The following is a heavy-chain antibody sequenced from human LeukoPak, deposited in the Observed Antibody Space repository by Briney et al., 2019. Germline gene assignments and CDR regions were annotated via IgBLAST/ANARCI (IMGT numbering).Heavy chain of an antibody. CDR1: SSSISSYY. V-gene: IGHV4-59*01. J-gene: IGHJ4*02. Sequence: SETLSLTCTGSSSSISSYYWSWIRQPPGKGLEWIGCIYYSGYTNYNPSLKSRDTMSVDTSKNQFSLKVSSVTAADTAVYYCARDPGPYCTTTSCYVDYWGRGTLVTVSS. CDR3: ARDPGPYCTTTSCYVDY. CDR2: IYYSGYT. D-gene: IGHD2-2*01.